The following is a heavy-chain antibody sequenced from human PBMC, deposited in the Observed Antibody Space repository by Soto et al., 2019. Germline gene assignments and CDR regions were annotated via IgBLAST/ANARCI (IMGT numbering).Heavy chain of an antibody. Sequence: GGSLRLSCAASGFTFSSYSMNWVRQAPGKGLEWVSSISSSSSYIYYADSVKGRFTISRDNAKNSLYLQMNSLRAEDTAVYYCARGMIIAAAGTNFDYWGQGTLVTVSS. J-gene: IGHJ4*02. D-gene: IGHD6-13*01. V-gene: IGHV3-21*01. CDR2: ISSSSSYI. CDR1: GFTFSSYS. CDR3: ARGMIIAAAGTNFDY.